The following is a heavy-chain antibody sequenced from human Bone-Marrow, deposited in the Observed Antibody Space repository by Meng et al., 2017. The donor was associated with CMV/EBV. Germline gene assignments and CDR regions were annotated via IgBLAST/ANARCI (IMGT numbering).Heavy chain of an antibody. Sequence: SVKVSCTAYGGTFSSYAISWVRQAPGQGLEWMGGITPIFGTANYAQKFQGRVTITTDESTSTAYMELSSLRSEDTAVYYCARDRTIVVVPAAMEPVREYYYGMNVWGQGTTVTVSS. CDR2: ITPIFGTA. V-gene: IGHV1-69*05. CDR3: ARDRTIVVVPAAMEPVREYYYGMNV. CDR1: GGTFSSYA. J-gene: IGHJ6*02. D-gene: IGHD2-2*01.